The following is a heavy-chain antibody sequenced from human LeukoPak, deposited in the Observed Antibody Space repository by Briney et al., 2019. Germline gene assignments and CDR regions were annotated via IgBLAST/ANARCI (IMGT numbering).Heavy chain of an antibody. Sequence: VGSLRLSCVASGITFSTYAMSWVRQAPGKGLEWVSVISSSGSSTYYADSVKGRFTISRDNLKNTLYLQMNSLRAEDTAVYYCAKSHTEIRTLGYYDFWSGYRPSFDYWGQGTLVTVSS. CDR2: ISSSGSST. V-gene: IGHV3-23*01. D-gene: IGHD3-3*01. J-gene: IGHJ4*02. CDR3: AKSHTEIRTLGYYDFWSGYRPSFDY. CDR1: GITFSTYA.